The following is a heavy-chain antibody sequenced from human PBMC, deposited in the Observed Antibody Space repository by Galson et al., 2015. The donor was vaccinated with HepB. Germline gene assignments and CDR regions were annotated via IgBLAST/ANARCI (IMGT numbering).Heavy chain of an antibody. D-gene: IGHD3-3*01. J-gene: IGHJ3*02. CDR2: ISVSGGST. CDR3: AKDGVPFGVVINDAFDI. V-gene: IGHV3-23*01. CDR1: GFTFSSYA. Sequence: SLRLSCAASGFTFSSYAMSWVRQAPGKGLEWVSAISVSGGSTYYADSVKGRFTVSRDNSKNTLYLQMNSLRAEDTAVYYCAKDGVPFGVVINDAFDIWGQGTMVTVSS.